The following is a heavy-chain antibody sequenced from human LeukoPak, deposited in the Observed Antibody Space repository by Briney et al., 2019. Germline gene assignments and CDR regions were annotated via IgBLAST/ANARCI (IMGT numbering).Heavy chain of an antibody. V-gene: IGHV3-48*03. CDR1: GFTFSSYE. CDR3: AREWGATIPYYYYYGMDV. CDR2: ISSSGSTI. D-gene: IGHD5-24*01. Sequence: GGSLRLSCAASGFTFSSYEMNWVSQAPGKGLEWVSYISSSGSTIYYADSVKGRFTISRDNAKNSLYLQMNSLRAEDTAVYYCAREWGATIPYYYYYGMDVWGQGTTVTVSS. J-gene: IGHJ6*02.